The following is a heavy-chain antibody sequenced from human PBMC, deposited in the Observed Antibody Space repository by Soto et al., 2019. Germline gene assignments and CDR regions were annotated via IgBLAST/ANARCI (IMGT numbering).Heavy chain of an antibody. D-gene: IGHD5-12*01. V-gene: IGHV3-23*01. J-gene: IGHJ6*02. CDR2: ISGSGGST. CDR1: GFTFSSYA. CDR3: AKGDSGYDFLPYYYYYYGMDV. Sequence: GGSLRLSCAASGFTFSSYAMSWVHQAPGKGLEWVSAISGSGGSTYYADSVKGRFTISRDNSKNTLYLQMNSLRAEDTAVYYCAKGDSGYDFLPYYYYYYGMDVWDQGTTVTVSS.